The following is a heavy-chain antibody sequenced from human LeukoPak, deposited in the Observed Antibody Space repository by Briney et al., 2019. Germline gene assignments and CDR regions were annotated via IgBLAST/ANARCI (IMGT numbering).Heavy chain of an antibody. V-gene: IGHV1-2*02. Sequence: GASVKVSCKASGYTFTGYYMHWVRQAPGQGLEWMGWINPNSGGTNYARKFQGRVTMTRDTSISTAYMELSRLRSDDTAVYYCAREDTAMVSAFDPWGQGTLVTVSS. CDR2: INPNSGGT. D-gene: IGHD5-18*01. CDR3: AREDTAMVSAFDP. CDR1: GYTFTGYY. J-gene: IGHJ5*02.